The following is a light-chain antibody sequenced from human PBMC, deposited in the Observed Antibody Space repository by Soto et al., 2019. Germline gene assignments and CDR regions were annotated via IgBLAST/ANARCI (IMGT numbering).Light chain of an antibody. CDR1: QTINTY. CDR3: QQCYRTAPT. Sequence: DIQMTQSPSSLSASVGDRVTITCRASQTINTYLNWYQQKPGKAPNLLIYAASTLQSGVPSRFNCCSTGSDFALTISIVQPEDFVTNSCQQCYRTAPTFVQGSKLKIK. J-gene: IGKJ1*01. CDR2: AAS. V-gene: IGKV1-39*01.